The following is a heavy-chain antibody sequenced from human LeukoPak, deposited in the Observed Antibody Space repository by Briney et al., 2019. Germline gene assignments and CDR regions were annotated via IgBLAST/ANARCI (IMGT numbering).Heavy chain of an antibody. CDR1: LYTPTVLT. V-gene: IGHV1-24*01. Sequence: GASVTVSSLFPLYTPTVLTMHRVRAAPGKGLEWMGGFDPEDGETIYAQKFQGRVTMNEDTSTDTAYMELSSLRSEDTAVYYSATANHYSNADFDYWGQGTLVTVSS. J-gene: IGHJ4*02. CDR3: ATANHYSNADFDY. CDR2: FDPEDGET. D-gene: IGHD4-11*01.